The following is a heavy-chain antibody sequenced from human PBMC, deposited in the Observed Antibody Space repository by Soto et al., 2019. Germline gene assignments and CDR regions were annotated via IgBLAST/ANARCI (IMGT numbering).Heavy chain of an antibody. V-gene: IGHV4-59*01. Sequence: SETLSLTCTVSGGSINSYYWSWIRQPPGKGLEWIGYINTSGSTNYNPSLKSRVTISVDTSKNQFSLKVSSVTAADTAVYYCARENYWASRWDYFDYWGQGTLVTVSS. J-gene: IGHJ4*02. CDR3: ARENYWASRWDYFDY. CDR1: GGSINSYY. CDR2: INTSGST. D-gene: IGHD6-13*01.